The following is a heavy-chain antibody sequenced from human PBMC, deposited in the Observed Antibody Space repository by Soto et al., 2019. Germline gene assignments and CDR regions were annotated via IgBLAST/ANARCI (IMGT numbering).Heavy chain of an antibody. V-gene: IGHV3-23*01. CDR1: GFAFEFYA. CDR2: ISDNGKIT. Sequence: GGSLRLSCAASGFAFEFYAMTWVRQVPGKGLEWVSGISDNGKITYYGDFVKGRFIISRDNSKKTLTLQMNSLRVDDTAVYYCATFRYYDINMYSLGRYYHFGIDVWGQGTTVTVSS. J-gene: IGHJ6*02. CDR3: ATFRYYDINMYSLGRYYHFGIDV. D-gene: IGHD1-26*01.